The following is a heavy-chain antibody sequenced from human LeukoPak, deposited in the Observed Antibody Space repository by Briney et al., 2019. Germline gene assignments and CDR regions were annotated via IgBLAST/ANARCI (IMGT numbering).Heavy chain of an antibody. CDR2: ISGSGGST. D-gene: IGHD6-19*01. V-gene: IGHV3-23*01. CDR3: AKEPTGYSSGWYYFDY. J-gene: IGHJ4*02. CDR1: GFTFSSYA. Sequence: GGSLRLSCAASGFTFSSYAISWVRQAPGKGLEWVSGISGSGGSTYYADSVKGRFTISRDNSKNTLYLQMNSLRAEDTAVYYCAKEPTGYSSGWYYFDYWGQGTLVTVSS.